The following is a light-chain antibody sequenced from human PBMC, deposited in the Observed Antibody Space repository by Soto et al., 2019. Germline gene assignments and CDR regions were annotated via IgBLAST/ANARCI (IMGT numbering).Light chain of an antibody. V-gene: IGLV2-14*03. CDR2: DVT. J-gene: IGLJ3*02. Sequence: QSALTQPASVSGSPGQSITISCTGTSSDVGGYNYVSWYQQRPGKPPKLMIYDVTNRPSGVSNRFSGSKSGSTASLTISGLQADDEGDYYCSSYTNRNTVVFGGVTKLTVL. CDR3: SSYTNRNTVV. CDR1: SSDVGGYNY.